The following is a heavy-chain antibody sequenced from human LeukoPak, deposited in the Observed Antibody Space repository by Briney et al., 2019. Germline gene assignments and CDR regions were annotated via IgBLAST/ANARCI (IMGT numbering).Heavy chain of an antibody. V-gene: IGHV3-23*01. CDR1: GFTFSSYA. J-gene: IGHJ4*02. CDR3: AKGIGPGTHHKGDYYFDY. Sequence: PGGSLRLSCAASGFTFSSYAMSWVRQAPGKGLEWVSPISGSGDSTYYADSVKGRFSISRDNSKNTLYLQMNSLRGEDTAVYYCAKGIGPGTHHKGDYYFDYWGQGTLVTVSS. CDR2: ISGSGDST. D-gene: IGHD3-10*01.